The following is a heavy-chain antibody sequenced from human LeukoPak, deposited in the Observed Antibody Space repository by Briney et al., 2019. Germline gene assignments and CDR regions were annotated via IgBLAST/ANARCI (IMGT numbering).Heavy chain of an antibody. D-gene: IGHD3-22*01. CDR1: GFTFSSYW. Sequence: GGSLRLSCAASGFTFSSYWMHWVRQAPGKGLVWVSRINSDGSSTSYADSVKVRFTISRDNAKNTLYLQMNSLRAEDTAVYYCARGDYDSSGYPYYFDYWGQGTLVTVSS. V-gene: IGHV3-74*01. J-gene: IGHJ4*02. CDR2: INSDGSST. CDR3: ARGDYDSSGYPYYFDY.